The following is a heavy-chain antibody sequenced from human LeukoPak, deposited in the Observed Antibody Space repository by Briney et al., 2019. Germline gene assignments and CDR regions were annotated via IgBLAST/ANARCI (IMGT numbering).Heavy chain of an antibody. CDR2: TSGSGVNS. V-gene: IGHV3-23*01. CDR1: GFTLRSYD. J-gene: IGHJ4*02. CDR3: AKEYSGYDFDY. Sequence: GGSLRLPCAASGFTLRSYDMSWVRQAPGKGLEWVAATSGSGVNSYYADSVRGRFTISRDNSQNTLYLQMDSLRAEDTALYYCAKEYSGYDFDYWGQGTLVTVSS. D-gene: IGHD5-12*01.